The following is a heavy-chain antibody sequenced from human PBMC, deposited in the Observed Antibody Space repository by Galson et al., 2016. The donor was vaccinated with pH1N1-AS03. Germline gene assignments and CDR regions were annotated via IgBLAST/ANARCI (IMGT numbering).Heavy chain of an antibody. J-gene: IGHJ4*02. Sequence: QSGAEVKKPGESLKISCKTSGYIFTSYWVAWVRHMPGKGLEWLGILYPGDSDTRYSPSFQGQVTISADRSIHTAYLQWSSLMASDTPTYYCARQVRDGYNYHFDYWGQGILVTVSS. D-gene: IGHD5-24*01. CDR3: ARQVRDGYNYHFDY. CDR2: LYPGDSDT. CDR1: GYIFTSYW. V-gene: IGHV5-51*01.